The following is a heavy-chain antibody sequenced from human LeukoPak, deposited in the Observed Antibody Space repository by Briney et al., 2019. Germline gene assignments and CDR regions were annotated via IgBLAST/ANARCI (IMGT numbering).Heavy chain of an antibody. J-gene: IGHJ4*02. V-gene: IGHV1-69*13. CDR2: IIPMFGTA. Sequence: SVKLSCKASGGTFSSYAISWVRQAPGPGLEWMGGIIPMFGTANYAQKFQGRVTITADESTSTAYMELSSLRSEDTAVYYCAGIAAAGMDYWGQGTLVTVSS. D-gene: IGHD6-13*01. CDR3: AGIAAAGMDY. CDR1: GGTFSSYA.